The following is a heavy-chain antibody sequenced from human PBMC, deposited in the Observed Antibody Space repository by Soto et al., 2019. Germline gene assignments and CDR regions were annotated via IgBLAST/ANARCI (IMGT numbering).Heavy chain of an antibody. CDR1: GYTFTSYG. J-gene: IGHJ4*02. V-gene: IGHV1-18*01. D-gene: IGHD5-18*01. Sequence: ASVKVSCKASGYTFTSYGISWVRQAPGQGLEWMGWISAYNGNTNYAQKLQGRVTMTTDTSTSTAYMELRSLRSDDTAVYYCARFDLYSYGYGLPDYWGQGTLVTVSS. CDR2: ISAYNGNT. CDR3: ARFDLYSYGYGLPDY.